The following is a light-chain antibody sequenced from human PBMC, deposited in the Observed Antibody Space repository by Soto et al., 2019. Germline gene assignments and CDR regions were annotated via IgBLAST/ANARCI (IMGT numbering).Light chain of an antibody. V-gene: IGLV2-11*01. CDR2: DVS. Sequence: QSALTQPRSVSGSPGQSVTISCTGTSSDVDVYNYVSWFQQHPGKAPKLMIYDVSERPSGVPDRFSGSKSGNTASLTISGLQAEDEADYYCCSYGGTFYVFGTGTKVTVL. J-gene: IGLJ1*01. CDR1: SSDVDVYNY. CDR3: CSYGGTFYV.